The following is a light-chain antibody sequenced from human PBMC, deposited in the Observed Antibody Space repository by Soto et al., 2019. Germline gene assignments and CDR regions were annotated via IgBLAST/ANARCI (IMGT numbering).Light chain of an antibody. J-gene: IGKJ4*01. CDR2: AAS. V-gene: IGKV1-8*01. Sequence: AIRMTQSPSSFSASTGDRVTITCRASQGISSYLAWYQQKPGKAPKLLIYAASTLQSGVPSRFSGSGSGTDFTLTISCLQSEDFATYYCQQHYSYPLLTFGGGTKVEIK. CDR1: QGISSY. CDR3: QQHYSYPLLT.